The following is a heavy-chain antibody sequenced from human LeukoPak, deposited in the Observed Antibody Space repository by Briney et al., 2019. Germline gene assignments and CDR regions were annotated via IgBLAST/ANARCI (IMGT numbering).Heavy chain of an antibody. J-gene: IGHJ4*02. V-gene: IGHV4-39*01. D-gene: IGHD6-19*01. Sequence: PSETLSLTCTVSGGSINTYNFYWAWIRQSPGKGLEWIGSINYSGNTYFNPSLKSRITISVDTSKNQFFLRLNSVVAADTAIYFCAIPPPRRSSGWYPFDSWGQGTLVTVSA. CDR3: AIPPPRRSSGWYPFDS. CDR1: GGSINTYNFY. CDR2: INYSGNT.